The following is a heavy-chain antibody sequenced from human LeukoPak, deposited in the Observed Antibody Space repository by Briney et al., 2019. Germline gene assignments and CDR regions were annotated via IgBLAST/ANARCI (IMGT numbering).Heavy chain of an antibody. CDR1: GYTFSNYA. Sequence: APVKVSCKASGYTFSNYAIHWVRQAPGQRFEWMGWINAGNGHTKYSQNFQGRVTITRDSSASTAYMELSSLTSEDTAVYYCARGIWSARTVDYYLDYWGQGTLVTVSS. CDR3: ARGIWSARTVDYYLDY. J-gene: IGHJ4*02. D-gene: IGHD2-21*01. CDR2: INAGNGHT. V-gene: IGHV1-3*01.